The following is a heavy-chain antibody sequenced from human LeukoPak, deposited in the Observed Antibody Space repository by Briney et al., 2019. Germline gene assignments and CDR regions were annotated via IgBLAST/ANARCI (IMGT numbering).Heavy chain of an antibody. V-gene: IGHV4-39*01. CDR2: IYDSGST. CDR1: GGSISSSSYY. CDR3: ARLYSSSWHVWGHEDYYGMDV. D-gene: IGHD6-13*01. Sequence: PSETLSLTCTVSGGSISSSSYYWGWIRQPPGKGLEWIGSIYDSGSTYYNPSLKSRVTISVDTSKNQFSLKLSSVTAADTAVYYCARLYSSSWHVWGHEDYYGMDVWGQGTTLTVSS. J-gene: IGHJ6*02.